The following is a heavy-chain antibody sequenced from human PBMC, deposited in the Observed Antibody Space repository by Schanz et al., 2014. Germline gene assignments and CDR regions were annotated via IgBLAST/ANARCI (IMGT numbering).Heavy chain of an antibody. J-gene: IGHJ4*02. D-gene: IGHD3-10*01. V-gene: IGHV3-11*03. CDR2: ISSGSSYA. CDR1: GFTFRDYY. Sequence: QVQLLESGGGLVQPGGSLRLSCAASGFTFRDYYMSWIRQAPGKGLEWVSDISSGSSYANYADSVKGRFTISRDNAKISLYLQMNSLRAEDTAVYYCAKANYRRKRNFDYWGRGTLVTVSS. CDR3: AKANYRRKRNFDY.